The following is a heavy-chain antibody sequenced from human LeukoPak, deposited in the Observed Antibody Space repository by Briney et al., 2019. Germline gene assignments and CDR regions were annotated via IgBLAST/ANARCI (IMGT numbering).Heavy chain of an antibody. D-gene: IGHD3-10*01. CDR2: IKQDGSEK. CDR3: AKSFWWFGEFSPFDY. J-gene: IGHJ4*02. CDR1: GFTFSSYW. V-gene: IGHV3-7*01. Sequence: GGSLRLSCAASGFTFSSYWMSWVRHAPGKGLEWVANIKQDGSEKYYVDSVKGRFTISRDNAKNSPYLQMNSLRAEDTAVYYCAKSFWWFGEFSPFDYWGQGTLVTVSS.